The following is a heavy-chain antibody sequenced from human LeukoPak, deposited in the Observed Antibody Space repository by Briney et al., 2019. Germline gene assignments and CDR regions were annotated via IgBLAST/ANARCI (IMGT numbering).Heavy chain of an antibody. D-gene: IGHD2-2*01. CDR1: GFTFSSYS. CDR3: ARAMEVYQLLPDY. Sequence: PGGSLRLSCAASGFTFSSYSMNWVRQAPGKGLEWVSYISSSRNYIFYADSVKGRFTISRDNAKNSLYLQMNSLRAEDTAVYYCARAMEVYQLLPDYWGQGTLVTVSS. V-gene: IGHV3-21*01. J-gene: IGHJ4*02. CDR2: ISSSRNYI.